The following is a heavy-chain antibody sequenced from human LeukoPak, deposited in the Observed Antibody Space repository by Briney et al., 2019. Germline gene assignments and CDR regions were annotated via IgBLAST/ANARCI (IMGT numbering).Heavy chain of an antibody. CDR3: AREYSGSWHI. D-gene: IGHD1-26*01. V-gene: IGHV1-69*05. CDR1: GGTFSRYA. CDR2: IIAMFGTA. J-gene: IGHJ4*02. Sequence: SVKVSCKASGGTFSRYAISWGGQAPGQGGEGRGGIIAMFGTANYAQKFQGSVPITTDESTSTAYMELSSLRSEDTAVYYCAREYSGSWHIWGQGTLVTVSS.